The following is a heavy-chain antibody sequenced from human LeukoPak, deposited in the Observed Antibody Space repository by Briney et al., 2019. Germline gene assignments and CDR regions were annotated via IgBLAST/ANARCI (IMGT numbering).Heavy chain of an antibody. Sequence: GGSLRLSCAASGFTFSSYGMHWVRQAPGKGLEWVAVIWYDGSNKYYADSVKGRFTISRDNSKNTLYLQMNSLRAEDTAVYYCATSSGWYWVWGQGTLVTVSS. D-gene: IGHD6-19*01. J-gene: IGHJ4*02. CDR1: GFTFSSYG. CDR2: IWYDGSNK. CDR3: ATSSGWYWV. V-gene: IGHV3-33*01.